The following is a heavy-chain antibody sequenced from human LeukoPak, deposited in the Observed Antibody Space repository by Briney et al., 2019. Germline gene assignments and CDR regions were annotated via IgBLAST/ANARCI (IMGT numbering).Heavy chain of an antibody. J-gene: IGHJ4*02. D-gene: IGHD5-24*01. Sequence: GGSLRLSCAASGFTFSSYSMNWVRQAPGKGLEWVSGISWNSDSIVYADSVKGRFTISRDNAKNSLYLQIHSLRVEDMALYYCAKRGPGRDFDYWGQGTLVTVSS. V-gene: IGHV3-9*03. CDR1: GFTFSSYS. CDR2: ISWNSDSI. CDR3: AKRGPGRDFDY.